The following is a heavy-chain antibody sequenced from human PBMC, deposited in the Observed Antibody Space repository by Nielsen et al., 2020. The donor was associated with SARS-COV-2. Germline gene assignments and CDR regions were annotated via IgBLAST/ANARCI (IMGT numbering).Heavy chain of an antibody. V-gene: IGHV4-4*02. J-gene: IGHJ4*02. D-gene: IGHD3-22*01. Sequence: SETLSLTCAVSGGSISSSNWWSWVRQPPGKGLEWIGEIYHSGSTNYNPSLKSRVTISVDKSKNQFSLKLSSVTAADTAVYYCARAPRRYYDSSGYSFDYWGQGTLVTVSS. CDR1: GGSISSSNW. CDR2: IYHSGST. CDR3: ARAPRRYYDSSGYSFDY.